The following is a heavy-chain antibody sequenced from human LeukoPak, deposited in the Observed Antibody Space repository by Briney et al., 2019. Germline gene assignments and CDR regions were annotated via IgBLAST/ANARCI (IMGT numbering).Heavy chain of an antibody. V-gene: IGHV3-30*18. J-gene: IGHJ4*02. CDR3: AKQLGYCSDGSCYFPY. CDR2: ISYDGSEK. CDR1: GFTFSSYW. D-gene: IGHD2-15*01. Sequence: PGGSLRLSCAASGFTFSSYWMNWARQAPGKGLEWVAVISYDGSEKYYEDSVKGRFTISRDNSKSTLCLQMNSLRAEDTAVYYCAKQLGYCSDGSCYFPYWGQGTLVTVSS.